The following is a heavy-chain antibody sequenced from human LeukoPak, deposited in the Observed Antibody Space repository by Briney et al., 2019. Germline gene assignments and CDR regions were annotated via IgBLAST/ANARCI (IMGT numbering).Heavy chain of an antibody. D-gene: IGHD6-13*01. V-gene: IGHV4-59*01. CDR3: ARDQGREYSSSWYDF. J-gene: IGHJ5*01. CDR1: GGSISSYY. CDR2: IYSSGST. Sequence: PSETQSLTCTVSGGSISSYYWSWIRQPPGKGLEWIGYIYSSGSTNYNPSLKSRVTMSVDTSKNQFSLKLISVTAADTALYYCARDQGREYSSSWYDFWGQGTLVTVSS.